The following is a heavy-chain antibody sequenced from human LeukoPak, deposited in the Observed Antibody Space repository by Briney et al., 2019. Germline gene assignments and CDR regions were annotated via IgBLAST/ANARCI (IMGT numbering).Heavy chain of an antibody. V-gene: IGHV4-39*01. CDR2: IYYSGST. Sequence: SETLSLTCTVSGGSISSSSYYWGWIRQPPGKGLEWIGSIYYSGSTYYNPSLKSRVTISVDTSKNQFSLKLSSVTAADTAVYYCARRSYSSSWGVDYWGQGTLVTVSS. D-gene: IGHD6-13*01. CDR1: GGSISSSSYY. J-gene: IGHJ4*02. CDR3: ARRSYSSSWGVDY.